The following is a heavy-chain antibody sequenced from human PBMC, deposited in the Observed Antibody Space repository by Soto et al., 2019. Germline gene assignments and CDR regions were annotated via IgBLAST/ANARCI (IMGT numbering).Heavy chain of an antibody. Sequence: QIQLVQSGAEVKKPGASVKVSCKASGYTFSNDAITWVRQAPGQGLEWMGWVSAYNENTNYAQKFKGRVTMTTDTSTSTAYMEIRSLRYDDTAVYFCARASRYYWNYMMYWGQGTLVTVSS. CDR1: GYTFSNDA. CDR3: ARASRYYWNYMMY. CDR2: VSAYNENT. V-gene: IGHV1-18*01. D-gene: IGHD1-7*01. J-gene: IGHJ4*02.